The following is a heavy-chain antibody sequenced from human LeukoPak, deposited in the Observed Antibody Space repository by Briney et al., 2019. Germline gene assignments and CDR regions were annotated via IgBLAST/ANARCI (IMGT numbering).Heavy chain of an antibody. J-gene: IGHJ5*02. Sequence: SETLSLTCAVYGGSFSDYYWSWIRQPPGKGLEWIGEINHSGSTNYNPSLKSRVAISVDTSKNQFSLKLSSVTAADTAVYYCARHYDSSGSYNWFDPWGQGTLVTVSS. CDR1: GGSFSDYY. V-gene: IGHV4-34*01. D-gene: IGHD3-22*01. CDR3: ARHYDSSGSYNWFDP. CDR2: INHSGST.